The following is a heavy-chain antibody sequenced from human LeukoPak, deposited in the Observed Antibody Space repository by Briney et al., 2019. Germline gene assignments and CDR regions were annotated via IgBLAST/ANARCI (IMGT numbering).Heavy chain of an antibody. CDR2: IYYSGST. D-gene: IGHD3-10*01. J-gene: IGHJ3*02. Sequence: SETLSLTCTVSGGSISSSSYYWGWIRQPPGKGLEWIGSIYYSGSTYYNPSPKSRVTISVDTSKNQFSLKLSSVTAADTAVYYCARRGITPDALDIWGQGTMVTVSS. CDR3: ARRGITPDALDI. V-gene: IGHV4-39*01. CDR1: GGSISSSSYY.